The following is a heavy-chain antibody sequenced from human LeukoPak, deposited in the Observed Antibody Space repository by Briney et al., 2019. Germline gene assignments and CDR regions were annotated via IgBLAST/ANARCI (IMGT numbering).Heavy chain of an antibody. D-gene: IGHD3-22*01. J-gene: IGHJ4*02. V-gene: IGHV3-21*01. CDR3: ARDVTGYDSSGYYLS. CDR2: ISSSSSYI. CDR1: GFTFSSYS. Sequence: NPGGSLRLSCAASGFTFSSYSMNWVRQAPGKGLEWVSSISSSSSYIYYADSVKGRFTISRDNAKNSLYLQMNSLRAEDTAVYYCARDVTGYDSSGYYLSWGQGTLVTVSS.